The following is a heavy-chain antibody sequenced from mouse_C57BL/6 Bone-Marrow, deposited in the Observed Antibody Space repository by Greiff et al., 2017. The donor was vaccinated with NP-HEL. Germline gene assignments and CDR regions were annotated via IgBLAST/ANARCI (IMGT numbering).Heavy chain of an antibody. D-gene: IGHD1-1*01. CDR2: IDPSDSYT. CDR3: AITVVATDDY. CDR1: GYTFTSYW. J-gene: IGHJ2*01. V-gene: IGHV1-69*01. Sequence: QVQLQQPGAELVMPGASVKLSCKASGYTFTSYWMHWVKQRPGQGLEWIGEIDPSDSYTNYNQKFKGKSTLTVDKSSSTAYMQLSSLTSEDSAVYDCAITVVATDDYWGQGTTLTVSS.